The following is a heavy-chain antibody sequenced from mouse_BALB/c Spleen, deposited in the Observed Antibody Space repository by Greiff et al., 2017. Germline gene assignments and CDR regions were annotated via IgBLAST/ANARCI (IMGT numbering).Heavy chain of an antibody. CDR1: GFTFSDFY. CDR3: ARDAGGYYGSYWYFDV. J-gene: IGHJ1*01. CDR2: SRNKANDYTT. D-gene: IGHD1-1*01. Sequence: EVKVVESGGGLVQPGGSLRLSCATSGFTFSDFYMEWVRQPPGKRLEWIAASRNKANDYTTEYSASVKGRFIVSRDTSQSILYLQMNALRAEDTAIYYCARDAGGYYGSYWYFDVWGAGTTVTVSS. V-gene: IGHV7-1*02.